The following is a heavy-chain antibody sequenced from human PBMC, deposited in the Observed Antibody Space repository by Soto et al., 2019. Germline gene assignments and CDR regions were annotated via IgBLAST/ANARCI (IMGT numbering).Heavy chain of an antibody. V-gene: IGHV3-7*01. CDR1: GFTFSSYW. CDR2: IKQDGSEK. J-gene: IGHJ4*02. Sequence: GGSLRLSCAASGFTFSSYWMSWVRQAPGKGLEWVANIKQDGSEKYYVDSVKGRFTISRDNAKNSLYLQMNSLRAEDTAVYYCARTLRSIAARPPSCYFDYWGQGTLVTVSS. CDR3: ARTLRSIAARPPSCYFDY. D-gene: IGHD6-6*01.